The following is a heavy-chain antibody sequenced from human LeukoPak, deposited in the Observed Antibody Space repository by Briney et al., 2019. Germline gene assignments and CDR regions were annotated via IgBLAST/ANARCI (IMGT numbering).Heavy chain of an antibody. CDR2: ISTSSGYI. Sequence: GGSLRLSRTASGFTFSSYSMNWVRQAPGKALEWVSSISTSSGYIHYADSVKGRFTISRDNAKNSLYLQMNSLRAEDTAVYYCARDEFSSSPGYFDYWGPGTLVTVSS. J-gene: IGHJ4*02. CDR3: ARDEFSSSPGYFDY. V-gene: IGHV3-21*01. CDR1: GFTFSSYS. D-gene: IGHD2-2*01.